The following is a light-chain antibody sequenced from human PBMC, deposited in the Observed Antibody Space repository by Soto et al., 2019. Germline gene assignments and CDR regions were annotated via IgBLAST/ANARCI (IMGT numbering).Light chain of an antibody. CDR1: SSNIGNNY. Sequence: QSVLTQPPSASGAPGQRVTISCSGTSSNIGNNYVCWYQHLPGTAPKLLIYRNNQRPSGVPDRFSGSKSGTSASLAISGLRSDDEADYYCAAWDDSLSGVVFGGGTKLTV. CDR2: RNN. V-gene: IGLV1-47*01. CDR3: AAWDDSLSGVV. J-gene: IGLJ2*01.